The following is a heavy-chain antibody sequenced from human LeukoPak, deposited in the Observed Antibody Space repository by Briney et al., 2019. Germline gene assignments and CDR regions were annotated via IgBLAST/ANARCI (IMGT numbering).Heavy chain of an antibody. CDR3: ARAGEALSGSLVY. Sequence: ASVKVSCKASGYTFTSYDINWVRQATGQGLEWMGWMNPNSGNTGYAQKFQGRVTMTRDTSISTAYMEVSSLRSEDTAVYYCARAGEALSGSLVYWGKGPRVTAPS. CDR1: GYTFTSYD. D-gene: IGHD3-10*01. CDR2: MNPNSGNT. V-gene: IGHV1-8*01. J-gene: IGHJ4*02.